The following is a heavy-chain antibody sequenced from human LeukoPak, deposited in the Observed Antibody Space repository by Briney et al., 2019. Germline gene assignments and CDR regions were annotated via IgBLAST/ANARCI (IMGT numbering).Heavy chain of an antibody. V-gene: IGHV4-39*01. CDR1: GGSISSSSYY. CDR3: ARAVAGIFDY. J-gene: IGHJ4*02. D-gene: IGHD6-19*01. CDR2: IYYSGST. Sequence: PSETLSLTCTVSGGSISSSSYYWGWVRQPPGKGLEWIGTIYYSGSTYYNPSLKSRVTISVDTSKNQFSLKLSSVTAADTAVYYCARAVAGIFDYWGQRTLVTVSS.